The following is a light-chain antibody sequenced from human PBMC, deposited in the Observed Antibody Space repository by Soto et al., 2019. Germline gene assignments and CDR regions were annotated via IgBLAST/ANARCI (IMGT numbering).Light chain of an antibody. Sequence: QSVLTQPASVSGSPGQSITISCTGTGSDVGGYNYVSWYQQHPGKAPKLMIYEVSNRPSGVSNRFSGSKSGNTASLTISGLQAEDEADYYCSSYTSISTYVFGTGTKVTVL. CDR2: EVS. CDR1: GSDVGGYNY. CDR3: SSYTSISTYV. J-gene: IGLJ1*01. V-gene: IGLV2-14*01.